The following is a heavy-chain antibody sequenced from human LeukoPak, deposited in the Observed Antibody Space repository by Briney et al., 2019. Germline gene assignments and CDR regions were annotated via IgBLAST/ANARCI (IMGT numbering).Heavy chain of an antibody. CDR2: IYYSGST. V-gene: IGHV4-39*01. CDR1: GSSISTTYY. CDR3: AKAGVDSSGWYD. D-gene: IGHD6-19*01. J-gene: IGHJ4*02. Sequence: SETLSLTCTVSGSSISTTYYWGWIRQSPGKGLEWIGSIYYSGSTYYNSSLKSRVTISVDTSKNQFSLTLRSVTAADTAVYYCAKAGVDSSGWYDWGQGTLVTVSS.